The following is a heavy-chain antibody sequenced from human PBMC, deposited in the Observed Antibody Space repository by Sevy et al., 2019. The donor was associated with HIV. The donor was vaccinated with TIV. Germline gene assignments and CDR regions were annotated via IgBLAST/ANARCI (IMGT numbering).Heavy chain of an antibody. CDR2: ISYDGRKE. CDR3: AKDGRRGHFHPGRH. Sequence: GGSLRLSCAASGFTFSSYGIHWVRQAPGKGLEWVALISYDGRKEYYADSLKGRFTISRDNSNNTVHLQMNSLRAEDTALYYCAKDGRRGHFHPGRHWGQGTLVTVSS. CDR1: GFTFSSYG. V-gene: IGHV3-30*18. J-gene: IGHJ1*01. D-gene: IGHD1-26*01.